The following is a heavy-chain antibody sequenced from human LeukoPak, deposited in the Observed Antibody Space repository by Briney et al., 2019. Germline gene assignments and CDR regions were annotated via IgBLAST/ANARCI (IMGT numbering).Heavy chain of an antibody. J-gene: IGHJ4*02. CDR2: ISGSGGST. V-gene: IGHV3-23*01. CDR3: ARDDYGDPNHDY. CDR1: GFTFSSYA. D-gene: IGHD4-17*01. Sequence: GGSLRLSCAASGFTFSSYAMSWVRQAPGKGLEWVSAISGSGGSTYYADSMKGRFTISRDNSKNTLYLQMNSLRAEDTAVYYCARDDYGDPNHDYWGQGTLVTVSS.